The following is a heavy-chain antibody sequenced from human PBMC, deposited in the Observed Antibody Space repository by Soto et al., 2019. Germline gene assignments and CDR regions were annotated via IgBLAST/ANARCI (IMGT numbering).Heavy chain of an antibody. CDR3: ARGVKEWERLYYSGMDV. J-gene: IGHJ6*02. V-gene: IGHV1-69*13. Sequence: SVKVSCKASGGTFSSFLVSWVRQAPGQGLEWMAGIMPTFGTSNYAQKFHDRVTITADESTRTVYMQLSSLTSEDTAVYYCARGVKEWERLYYSGMDVWGPGTTVTVSS. CDR1: GGTFSSFL. D-gene: IGHD1-26*01. CDR2: IMPTFGTS.